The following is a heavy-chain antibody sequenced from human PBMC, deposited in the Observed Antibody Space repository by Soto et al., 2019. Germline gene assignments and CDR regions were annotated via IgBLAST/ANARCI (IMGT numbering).Heavy chain of an antibody. V-gene: IGHV3-30*18. CDR3: AKDHLSIVGATTYFYYYGMDV. J-gene: IGHJ6*02. Sequence: QVQLAESGGGVVQPGRSLRLSCAASGFTFSSYGMHWVRQAPGKGLEWVAVISYDGYNKYYADSVKGRFTISRDNSKNALYLQMNSLRAEDTAVYYCAKDHLSIVGATTYFYYYGMDVWGPGTTVTVSS. CDR2: ISYDGYNK. D-gene: IGHD1-26*01. CDR1: GFTFSSYG.